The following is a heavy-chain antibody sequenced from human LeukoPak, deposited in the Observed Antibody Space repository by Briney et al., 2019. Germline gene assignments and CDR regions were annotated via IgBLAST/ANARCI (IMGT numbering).Heavy chain of an antibody. J-gene: IGHJ4*02. CDR3: ARHTDTAMVIH. CDR1: GYSFTSYW. Sequence: GESLKISCKGSGYSFTSYWISWVRQMPGKGREWMGRVDPSDSYTNYSPSFQGHVTISADKSISTAYLQWSSLKASDTAMYYCARHTDTAMVIHWGQGTLVTVSS. D-gene: IGHD5-18*01. CDR2: VDPSDSYT. V-gene: IGHV5-10-1*01.